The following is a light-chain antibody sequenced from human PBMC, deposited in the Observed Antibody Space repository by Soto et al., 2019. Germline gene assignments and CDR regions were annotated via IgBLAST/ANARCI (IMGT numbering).Light chain of an antibody. V-gene: IGKV1-5*03. CDR2: KAS. Sequence: ETQLTQSPSTLSASIGDRVTITCRASQEISDWLAWYQQRPGKAPKLLIYKASTLQSGVPLRFSGSGSGTEFTLTISSLQPDDFATYYCQQRTFGQGTKVEI. CDR1: QEISDW. J-gene: IGKJ1*01. CDR3: QQRT.